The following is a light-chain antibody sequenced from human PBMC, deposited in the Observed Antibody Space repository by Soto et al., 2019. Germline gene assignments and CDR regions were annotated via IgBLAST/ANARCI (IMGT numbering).Light chain of an antibody. V-gene: IGKV3-11*01. Sequence: ETVLTQSPARLSLSPGERATLSCRAGQSVRDYLAWYQQKPGQPPSLLFFDASNRVTGVPARFSAGGSGTDFTLIISNREPEDFAGYYCQQRVNSPPTFGGAPNVDIK. CDR1: QSVRDY. CDR2: DAS. J-gene: IGKJ4*01. CDR3: QQRVNSPPT.